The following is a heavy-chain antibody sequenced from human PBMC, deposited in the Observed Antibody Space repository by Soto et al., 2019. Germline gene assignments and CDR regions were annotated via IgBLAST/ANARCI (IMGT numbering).Heavy chain of an antibody. V-gene: IGHV1-69*02. Sequence: QVQLVQSGAEVKKPGSSVKVSCKASGGTFSSYTVRWVRQAPGQGLEWMGRIIPILGIANYAQKFQGRVTITADKSTSTAYMELSSLRYEDTAVYYCAMEYCSSTSCYRDYWGQGTLVTVSS. CDR3: AMEYCSSTSCYRDY. CDR1: GGTFSSYT. J-gene: IGHJ4*02. D-gene: IGHD2-2*02. CDR2: IIPILGIA.